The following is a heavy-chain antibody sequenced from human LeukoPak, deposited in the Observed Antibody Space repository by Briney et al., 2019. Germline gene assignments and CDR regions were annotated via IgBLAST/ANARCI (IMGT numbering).Heavy chain of an antibody. CDR3: AKDWAAAGTGYYYYYYGMDV. CDR2: ISYDGSNK. V-gene: IGHV3-30*18. J-gene: IGHJ6*02. Sequence: VRSLRLSCAASGFTFSSYGMHWVRQAPGKGLEWVAVISYDGSNKYYADSVKGRFTISRDNSKNTLYLQMNSLRAEDTAVYYCAKDWAAAGTGYYYYYYGMDVWGQGTTVTVSS. D-gene: IGHD6-13*01. CDR1: GFTFSSYG.